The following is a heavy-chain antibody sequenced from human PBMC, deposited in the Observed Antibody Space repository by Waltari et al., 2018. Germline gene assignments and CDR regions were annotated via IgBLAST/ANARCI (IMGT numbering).Heavy chain of an antibody. V-gene: IGHV3-21*01. D-gene: IGHD3-22*01. J-gene: IGHJ3*02. CDR3: ARDRRPTLILGSGAFDI. Sequence: EVQLVESGGGLVRPGGSLRLSCAASGFPFRCYTMNWVRQAPGKGPEWISFITSDGTHTTYADSVRGRFTISRDNAKNSLFLQINSLRADDTAVYYCARDRRPTLILGSGAFDIWGQGIKVNVSS. CDR1: GFPFRCYT. CDR2: ITSDGTHT.